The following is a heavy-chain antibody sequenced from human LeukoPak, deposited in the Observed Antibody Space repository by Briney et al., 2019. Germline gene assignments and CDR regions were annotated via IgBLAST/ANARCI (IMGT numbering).Heavy chain of an antibody. J-gene: IGHJ5*02. D-gene: IGHD6-19*01. V-gene: IGHV4-34*01. CDR1: GGSFGGYY. Sequence: PSETLSLTCAVYGGSFGGYYWSWIRQPPGKGLEWIGEINHSGSTNYNPSLKSRVTISVDTSKNQFSLKLSSVTAADTAVYYCATFTVAGSGGQEGWFDPWGQGTLVTVSS. CDR3: ATFTVAGSGGQEGWFDP. CDR2: INHSGST.